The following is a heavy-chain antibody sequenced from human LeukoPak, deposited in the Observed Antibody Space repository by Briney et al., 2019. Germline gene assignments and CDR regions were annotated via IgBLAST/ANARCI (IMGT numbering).Heavy chain of an antibody. D-gene: IGHD5-24*01. V-gene: IGHV4-61*02. CDR3: ATGRDGYNRDAFDI. J-gene: IGHJ3*02. CDR2: IYTSGST. Sequence: SQTLSLTCTVSGDSISSGSYYWSWIRQPARKGLEWIGRIYTSGSTNYNPSLKSRVTISVDTSKNQFSLKLSSVTAADTAVYYCATGRDGYNRDAFDIWGQGTMVTVSS. CDR1: GDSISSGSYY.